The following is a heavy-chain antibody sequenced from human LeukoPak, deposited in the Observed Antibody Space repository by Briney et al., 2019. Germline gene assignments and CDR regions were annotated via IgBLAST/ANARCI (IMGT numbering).Heavy chain of an antibody. CDR1: GGXISSYY. Sequence: TLSLTXTVSGGXISSYYWNWIRQPPGKGLEWIGYIYYSGSTNYNPSLKSRVSISVNTSKNQFSLKLSSVTAADTAVYYCARGDPISPWGQGTLVTVSS. D-gene: IGHD3-3*02. J-gene: IGHJ5*02. V-gene: IGHV4-59*01. CDR2: IYYSGST. CDR3: ARGDPISP.